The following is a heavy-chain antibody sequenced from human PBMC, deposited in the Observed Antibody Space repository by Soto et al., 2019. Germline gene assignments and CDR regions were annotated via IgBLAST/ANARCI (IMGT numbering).Heavy chain of an antibody. J-gene: IGHJ6*01. D-gene: IGHD2-15*01. V-gene: IGHV1-69*13. CDR2: IIPIFGTA. CDR3: ARGEDMVAVVATTSRYGRYG. CDR1: GGTFSSYA. Sequence: SVKVSCKASGGTFSSYAISWVRQAPGQGLEWMGGIIPIFGTADYAQKFQGRVTITADESTSTAYSELSSLRSEDPAVYYCARGEDMVAVVATTSRYGRYGWGQESRFAVAS.